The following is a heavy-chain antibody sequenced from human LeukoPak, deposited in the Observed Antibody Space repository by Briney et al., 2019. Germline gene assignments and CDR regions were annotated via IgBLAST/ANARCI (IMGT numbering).Heavy chain of an antibody. CDR1: EFTFSSYF. J-gene: IGHJ3*02. D-gene: IGHD3-9*01. CDR2: ISSGSTYI. CDR3: ARDGALRYFDWLFGEAFDI. Sequence: GGSLRLSCAASEFTFSSYFMNWVRQAPGKGLEWVSSISSGSTYIYYADSVKGRFTISRDNAKNSLYLQMNSLRAEDTAVYYCARDGALRYFDWLFGEAFDIWGQGTMVTVSS. V-gene: IGHV3-21*01.